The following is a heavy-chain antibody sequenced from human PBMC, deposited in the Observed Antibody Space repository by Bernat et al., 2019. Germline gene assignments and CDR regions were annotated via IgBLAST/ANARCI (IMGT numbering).Heavy chain of an antibody. CDR1: GFTFSDYY. CDR3: ARPSRYGDYRPFDS. J-gene: IGHJ4*02. Sequence: QVQLVESGGGLVKPGGSLRLSCAASGFTFSDYYMNWIRQAPGKGLEWISSISSSSTYTTYADHVKGRFTISKNNAKNSLYLQMNSLRAEDTAVYYCARPSRYGDYRPFDSWGQGTLVTVSS. V-gene: IGHV3-11*05. D-gene: IGHD4-17*01. CDR2: ISSSSTYT.